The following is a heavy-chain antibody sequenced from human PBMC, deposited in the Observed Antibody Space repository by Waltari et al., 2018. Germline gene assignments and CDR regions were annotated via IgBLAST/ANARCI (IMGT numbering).Heavy chain of an antibody. V-gene: IGHV4-34*01. CDR2: INHSGST. CDR1: GGSFSGSY. D-gene: IGHD5-12*01. Sequence: QVQLQQWGAGLLKPSETLSLTCAGYGGSFSGSYASWTRQPPGKGLEWIGEINHSGSTNYNPSLKSRVTISVDTSKNQFSLKLSSVTAADTAVYYCARGGVWPRFRYFDYWGQGTLVTVSS. J-gene: IGHJ4*02. CDR3: ARGGVWPRFRYFDY.